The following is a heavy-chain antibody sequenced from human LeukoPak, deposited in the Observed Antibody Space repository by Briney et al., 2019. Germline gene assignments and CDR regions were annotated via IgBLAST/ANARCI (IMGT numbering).Heavy chain of an antibody. V-gene: IGHV4-39*02. Sequence: KPSETLSLTCTVSGGSISSSSYYWGWIRQPPGKGPEWIGSIYYSGSTYYNPSLKSRVTISVDTSKNQFSLKLGSVTAADTAVYYCAKDAGPRYFDWLVEAWGQGTLVTVSS. CDR3: AKDAGPRYFDWLVEA. D-gene: IGHD3-9*01. CDR1: GGSISSSSYY. CDR2: IYYSGST. J-gene: IGHJ5*02.